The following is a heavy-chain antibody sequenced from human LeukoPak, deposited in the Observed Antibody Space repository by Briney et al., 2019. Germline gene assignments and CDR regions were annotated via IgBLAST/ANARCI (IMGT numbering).Heavy chain of an antibody. CDR2: ISSSSSYI. CDR3: ARDLKGRQWLVRPRSSWFDP. J-gene: IGHJ5*02. D-gene: IGHD6-19*01. CDR1: GFTFSSYS. V-gene: IGHV3-21*01. Sequence: GGSLRLSCAASGFTFSSYSMNWVRQAPGKGLDWVSSISSSSSYIYYADSVKGRFTISRDNAKNSLYLQMNSLRAEDTAVYYCARDLKGRQWLVRPRSSWFDPWGQGTLVTVSS.